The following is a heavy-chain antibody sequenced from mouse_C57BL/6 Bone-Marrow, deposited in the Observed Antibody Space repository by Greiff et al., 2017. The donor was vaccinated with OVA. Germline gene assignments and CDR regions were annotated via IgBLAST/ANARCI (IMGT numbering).Heavy chain of an antibody. V-gene: IGHV5-17*01. Sequence: EVKLVESGGGLVKPGGSLKLSCAASGFTFSDYGMHWVRQAPEKGLEWVAYISSGSSNIYYADPVKGRFTISRDNAKNTLFLQMTSLRTEDTAMYYCAPVYGSSNYAMDYWGQGTSVTVSS. D-gene: IGHD1-1*01. CDR3: APVYGSSNYAMDY. CDR1: GFTFSDYG. J-gene: IGHJ4*01. CDR2: ISSGSSNI.